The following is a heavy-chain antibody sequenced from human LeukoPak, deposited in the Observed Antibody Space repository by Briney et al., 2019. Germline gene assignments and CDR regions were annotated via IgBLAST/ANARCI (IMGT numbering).Heavy chain of an antibody. CDR3: VRGKTGTTPSLFDY. CDR1: GYTFTSYY. CDR2: INPNGGST. V-gene: IGHV1-46*01. J-gene: IGHJ4*02. D-gene: IGHD1-1*01. Sequence: ASVKVSCKAFGYTFTSYYMHWVRQAPGQGLEWMGIINPNGGSTSYAQKFQDRVSMTRDTSTSTVYMELNSLRSEDTAVYYCVRGKTGTTPSLFDYWGLGTLVTVSS.